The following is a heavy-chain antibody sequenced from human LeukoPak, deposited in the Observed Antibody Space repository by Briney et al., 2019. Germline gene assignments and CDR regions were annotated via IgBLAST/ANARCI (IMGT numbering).Heavy chain of an antibody. J-gene: IGHJ4*02. CDR3: ARVGYSSSWYVVGAFDY. D-gene: IGHD6-13*01. V-gene: IGHV4-59*01. CDR2: IYYRGIT. Sequence: SETLSLTCTVSGGSISGYYGSWIRQPPGERLEWIGYIYYRGITNYNPSLTSRVTISVDTSKNKLSLKLSSVTAAGTAVYYCARVGYSSSWYVVGAFDYWGRGTLVTVSS. CDR1: GGSISGYY.